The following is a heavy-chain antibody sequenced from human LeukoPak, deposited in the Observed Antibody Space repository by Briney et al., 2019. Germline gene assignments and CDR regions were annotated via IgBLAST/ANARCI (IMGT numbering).Heavy chain of an antibody. Sequence: GGSLRLSCAASGFTVSSKCMSWVRQAPGKGLEWVSAISGSGGSTYYADSVKGRFTISRDNSKNTLYLQMNSLRAEDTAVYYCAKEQAAAGKGYYFDYWGQGTLVTVSS. CDR3: AKEQAAAGKGYYFDY. CDR2: ISGSGGST. D-gene: IGHD6-13*01. V-gene: IGHV3-23*01. J-gene: IGHJ4*02. CDR1: GFTVSSKC.